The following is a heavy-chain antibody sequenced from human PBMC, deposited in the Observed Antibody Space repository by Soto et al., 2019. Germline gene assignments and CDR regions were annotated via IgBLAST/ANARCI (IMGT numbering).Heavy chain of an antibody. Sequence: QVQLVQSGAEVKKPGSSVKVSCKASGGTFSSYAISWVRQAPGQGLEWMGGIIPIFGTANYAQRFQGRVTITADESTSTAYMELSSLRSEDTAVYYCASYIVGATPYYYGMDVWGQGTTVTVSS. CDR1: GGTFSSYA. CDR3: ASYIVGATPYYYGMDV. CDR2: IIPIFGTA. J-gene: IGHJ6*02. V-gene: IGHV1-69*01. D-gene: IGHD1-26*01.